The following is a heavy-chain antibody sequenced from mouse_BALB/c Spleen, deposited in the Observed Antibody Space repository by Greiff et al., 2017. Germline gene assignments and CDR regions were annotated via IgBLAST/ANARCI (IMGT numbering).Heavy chain of an antibody. D-gene: IGHD2-1*01. Sequence: QVQLQQSGPGLVQPSQSLSITCTVPGFSLTSYGVHWVRQSPGKGLEWLGVIWSGGSTDYNAAFISRLSISKDNSKSQVFFKMNSLQANDTAIYYCARNGGYGNYWYFDVWGAGTTVTVSS. CDR1: GFSLTSYG. J-gene: IGHJ1*01. V-gene: IGHV2-2*02. CDR3: ARNGGYGNYWYFDV. CDR2: IWSGGST.